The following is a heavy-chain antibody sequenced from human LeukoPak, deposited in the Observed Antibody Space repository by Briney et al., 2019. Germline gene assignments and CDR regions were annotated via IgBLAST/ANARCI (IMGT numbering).Heavy chain of an antibody. V-gene: IGHV4-59*01. J-gene: IGHJ3*02. D-gene: IGHD3-3*01. CDR2: IYYSGST. Sequence: SQTLSLTCTVSGGSISSYYWSWIRQPPGKGLEWIGYIYYSGSTNYNPSLKSRVTISVDTSKNQFSLKLSSVTAADTAVYYCARRWSGTMDFWSGYESDAFDIWGQGTMVTVSS. CDR3: ARRWSGTMDFWSGYESDAFDI. CDR1: GGSISSYY.